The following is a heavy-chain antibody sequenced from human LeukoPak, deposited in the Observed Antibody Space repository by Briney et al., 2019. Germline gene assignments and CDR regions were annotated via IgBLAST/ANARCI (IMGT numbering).Heavy chain of an antibody. J-gene: IGHJ4*02. Sequence: GGSLRLSCAGSGFPFSSYPISWVRQPPGKGLEWVSVIYSGGSTYYADSVKGRFTISRDNSKNTLYLQMNSLRAEDTAVYYCARESPGRAYDYWGQGTLVTVSS. CDR1: GFPFSSYP. V-gene: IGHV3-66*02. CDR3: ARESPGRAYDY. CDR2: IYSGGST.